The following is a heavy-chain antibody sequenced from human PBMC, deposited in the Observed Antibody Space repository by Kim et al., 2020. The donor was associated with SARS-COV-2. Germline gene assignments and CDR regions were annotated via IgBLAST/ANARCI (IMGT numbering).Heavy chain of an antibody. J-gene: IGHJ5*02. D-gene: IGHD6-19*01. CDR1: GFTFSYAW. V-gene: IGHV3-15*01. Sequence: GGSLRLSCAASGFTFSYAWMSWVRQAPGKGLEWVGHIKSKIDGGTTDYAAPVKGRFTISRDDSKNRLYLEMNSLKTGDTAVYYCITVRSELAGGWIDLWGQGTLVTVSS. CDR3: ITVRSELAGGWIDL. CDR2: IKSKIDGGTT.